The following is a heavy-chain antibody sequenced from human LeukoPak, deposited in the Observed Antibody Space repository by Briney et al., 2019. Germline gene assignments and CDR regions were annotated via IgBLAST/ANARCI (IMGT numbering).Heavy chain of an antibody. V-gene: IGHV3-48*04. CDR2: ISSSSSTI. CDR3: ARDNYDSSGYYGAPPHFDY. D-gene: IGHD3-22*01. CDR1: GFTFSSYS. J-gene: IGHJ4*02. Sequence: GGSLRLSCAASGFTFSSYSMNWVRQAPGKGLEWVSYISSSSSTIYYADSVKGRFTISRDNAKNSLYLQMNSLRAEDTAVYYCARDNYDSSGYYGAPPHFDYWGQGTLVTVSS.